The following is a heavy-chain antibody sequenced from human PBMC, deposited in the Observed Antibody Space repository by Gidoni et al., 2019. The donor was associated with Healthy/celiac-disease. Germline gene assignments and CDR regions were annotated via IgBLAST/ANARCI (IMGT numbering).Heavy chain of an antibody. Sequence: QLQLQESGPGLVKPSETLSLTCTVSGGSISSSSYYWGWIRQPPGKGLEWIGSIYYSGSTYYNPSLKSRVTISVDTSKNQFSLKLSSVTAADTAVYYCARQEDYGAPNLYFDYWGQGTLVTVSS. D-gene: IGHD4-17*01. CDR1: GGSISSSSYY. CDR3: ARQEDYGAPNLYFDY. CDR2: IYYSGST. V-gene: IGHV4-39*01. J-gene: IGHJ4*02.